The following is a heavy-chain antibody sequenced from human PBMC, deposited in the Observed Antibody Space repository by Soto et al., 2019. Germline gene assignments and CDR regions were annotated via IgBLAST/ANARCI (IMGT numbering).Heavy chain of an antibody. D-gene: IGHD2-2*01. CDR2: INASNGST. J-gene: IGHJ4*02. V-gene: IGHV1-46*01. CDR1: GYTFTSYY. CDR3: ARGDCSSTSCYVSDY. Sequence: ASVKVSCKASGYTFTSYYMHWVRQAPGQGLEWMGRINASNGSTNYAQKLQGRVTMTTDTSTSTAYMELRSLRSDDTAVYYCARGDCSSTSCYVSDYWGQGTLVTVSS.